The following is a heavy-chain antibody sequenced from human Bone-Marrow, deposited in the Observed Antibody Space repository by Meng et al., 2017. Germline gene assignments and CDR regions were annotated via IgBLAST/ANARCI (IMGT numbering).Heavy chain of an antibody. CDR3: ARDEDISAAGKLFGDY. CDR1: GYTFPDYY. D-gene: IGHD6-13*01. J-gene: IGHJ4*02. Sequence: QGRLGRSGAEVKKPGASVKVPCKASGYTFPDYYLHWVRRAPGQGLEWMGRINPKSGDTHYAQKFQGRVTMTGDTSISTAYMELSGLRSDDTAMYYCARDEDISAAGKLFGDYWGQGTLVTVAS. V-gene: IGHV1-2*06. CDR2: INPKSGDT.